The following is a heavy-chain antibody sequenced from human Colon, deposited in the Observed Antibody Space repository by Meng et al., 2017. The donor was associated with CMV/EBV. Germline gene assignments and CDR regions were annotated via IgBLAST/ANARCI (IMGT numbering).Heavy chain of an antibody. CDR3: VRDRDYCNGTSCEKTHYYYYGMDV. CDR1: GFTVNSYW. Sequence: GGSLKLSCAASGFTVNSYWMHWVRHAPGKGLVWVSRINSDGSRPSYARSVKGRFTISRDNAKNTLYLQMNSLRAEDTAVYYCVRDRDYCNGTSCEKTHYYYYGMDVWGQGTTVTVSS. CDR2: INSDGSRP. V-gene: IGHV3-74*01. J-gene: IGHJ6*02. D-gene: IGHD2-2*01.